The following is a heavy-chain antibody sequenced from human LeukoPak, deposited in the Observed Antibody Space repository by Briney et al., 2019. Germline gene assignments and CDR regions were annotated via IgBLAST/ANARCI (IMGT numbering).Heavy chain of an antibody. D-gene: IGHD4-23*01. V-gene: IGHV3-43*02. Sequence: GGSLRLSSAASGFTFNRYAMHWVRQAPGKGLEWVGLISGDGITTYYLDSVKGRFTISRDNSKNSLYLHMNSLRSEDTALYYCAKDHVYGGADDWGQGTLVTVSS. J-gene: IGHJ4*02. CDR1: GFTFNRYA. CDR3: AKDHVYGGADD. CDR2: ISGDGITT.